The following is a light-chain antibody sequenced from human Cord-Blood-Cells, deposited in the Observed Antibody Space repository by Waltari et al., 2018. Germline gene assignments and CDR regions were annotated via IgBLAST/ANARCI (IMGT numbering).Light chain of an antibody. CDR1: QDISNY. J-gene: IGKJ4*01. CDR2: DAS. Sequence: DIQMTQYPSSLSASVGDRVTITCQASQDISNYLNWYQQKPGKAPKLLIYDASNLETGVPSRFSGSGSGTDFTFTISSLQPEDIATYYCQQYDNLTFGGGTKVEIK. V-gene: IGKV1-33*01. CDR3: QQYDNLT.